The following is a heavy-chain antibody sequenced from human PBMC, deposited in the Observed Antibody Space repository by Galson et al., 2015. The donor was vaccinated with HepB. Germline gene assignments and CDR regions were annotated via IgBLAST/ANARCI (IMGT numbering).Heavy chain of an antibody. CDR2: ITPNFGTA. V-gene: IGHV1-69*13. CDR3: VRGYDSANYYYLY. D-gene: IGHD3-10*01. CDR1: GYTFTSYY. Sequence: SVKVSCKASGYTFTSYYMHWVRQAPGQGLEWMGGITPNFGTANYAQKFQGRVTITADESTSTAYMELTSLRSEDTAVYYCVRGYDSANYYYLYWGQGTLVTVSS. J-gene: IGHJ4*02.